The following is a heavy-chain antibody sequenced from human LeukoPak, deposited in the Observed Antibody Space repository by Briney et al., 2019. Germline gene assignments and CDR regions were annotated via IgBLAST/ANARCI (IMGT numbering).Heavy chain of an antibody. CDR1: GYTFTGYY. CDR3: ASQTSADIVVVPAAAGYGMDV. CDR2: INPNSGGT. V-gene: IGHV1-2*02. Sequence: GASEKVSCKASGYTFTGYYMHWVRQAPGQGLEWMGWINPNSGGTNYAQKFQGRVTMTRDTSISTACMELSRLRSDDTAVYYCASQTSADIVVVPAAAGYGMDVWGQGTTVTVSS. J-gene: IGHJ6*02. D-gene: IGHD2-2*01.